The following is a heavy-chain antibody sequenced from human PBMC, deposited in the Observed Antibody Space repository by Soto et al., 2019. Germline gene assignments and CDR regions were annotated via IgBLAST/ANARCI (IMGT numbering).Heavy chain of an antibody. D-gene: IGHD6-13*01. V-gene: IGHV1-18*01. CDR3: ATEAPHIPAVGDV. CDR2: ISAYNGDK. Sequence: ASVKVSCKASGYTFINYGVSWVRQAPGQGLEWMGWISAYNGDKKYAQNVQGRVTLTTDTSTSTAYMEMRTLRSDDTAAYYCATEAPHIPAVGDVWGQGTTVTVSS. J-gene: IGHJ6*02. CDR1: GYTFINYG.